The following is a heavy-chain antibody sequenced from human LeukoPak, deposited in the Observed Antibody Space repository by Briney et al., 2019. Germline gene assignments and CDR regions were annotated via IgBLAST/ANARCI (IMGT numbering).Heavy chain of an antibody. CDR3: ARAFGVVIMGAFDI. CDR1: GYTFTSYA. Sequence: ASVKVSCKASGYTFTSYAMHWVRQAPGQRLEWMGWINAGNGNTKYSQKFQGRVTITRDTSASTAYMGLSSLRSEDTAVYYCARAFGVVIMGAFDIWGQGTMVTVSS. V-gene: IGHV1-3*01. J-gene: IGHJ3*02. D-gene: IGHD3-3*01. CDR2: INAGNGNT.